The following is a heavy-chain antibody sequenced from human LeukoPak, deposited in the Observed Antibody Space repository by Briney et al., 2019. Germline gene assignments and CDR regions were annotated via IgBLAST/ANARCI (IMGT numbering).Heavy chain of an antibody. Sequence: KSSETLSLTCTVSGGSVSNGSYYWSWIRQPPGQGLEWIGNMHYSGSSNYNPSLKSRVTISVDSSMNQFSLLLTSATAADTAVYYCARDSLLRGSGWDYWYFDLWGRGTLVTVSS. CDR1: GGSVSNGSYY. D-gene: IGHD6-25*01. V-gene: IGHV4-61*01. J-gene: IGHJ2*01. CDR3: ARDSLLRGSGWDYWYFDL. CDR2: MHYSGSS.